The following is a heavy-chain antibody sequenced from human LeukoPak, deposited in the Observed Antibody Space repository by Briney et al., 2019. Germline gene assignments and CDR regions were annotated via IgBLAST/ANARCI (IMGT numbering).Heavy chain of an antibody. J-gene: IGHJ4*02. Sequence: GGSLRLSCAASGFTFSSYGMHWVRQAPGKGLEWVAVIWYDGSNKYYADSVKGRFTISRDNSKNTLYLQMNSLRAEDTAVYYCAKGGYLDYYDSSGYLRPYYFDYWGQGTLVTVSS. D-gene: IGHD3-22*01. CDR1: GFTFSSYG. CDR3: AKGGYLDYYDSSGYLRPYYFDY. V-gene: IGHV3-33*06. CDR2: IWYDGSNK.